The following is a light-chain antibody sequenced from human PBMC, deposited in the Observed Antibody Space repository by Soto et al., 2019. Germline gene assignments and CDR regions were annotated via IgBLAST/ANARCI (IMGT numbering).Light chain of an antibody. CDR2: RNN. CDR1: SSNIGAGYD. V-gene: IGLV1-40*01. J-gene: IGLJ2*01. CDR3: QSYDSSLNGVV. Sequence: QSVLTQPPSVSGAPGQRVTISCSGSSSNIGAGYDVHWYQQLPGTAPRLLIYRNNNRPSGVPDRFSGSKSGTSASLAITGLQTEDEANYYCQSYDSSLNGVVFGGGTKLTVL.